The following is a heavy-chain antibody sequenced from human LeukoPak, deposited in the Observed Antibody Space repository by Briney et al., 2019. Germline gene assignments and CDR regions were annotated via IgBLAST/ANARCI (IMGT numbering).Heavy chain of an antibody. Sequence: GGSLRLSCAASGFTFSSYGMHWVRQAPGKGLEWVAVISYDGSNKYYADSVKGRFTISRDNSKNTLYLQMNSLRAEDTAVYYCASIVVTLAVDYWGQGTLVTVSS. CDR2: ISYDGSNK. CDR3: ASIVVTLAVDY. D-gene: IGHD1-26*01. V-gene: IGHV3-30*03. J-gene: IGHJ4*02. CDR1: GFTFSSYG.